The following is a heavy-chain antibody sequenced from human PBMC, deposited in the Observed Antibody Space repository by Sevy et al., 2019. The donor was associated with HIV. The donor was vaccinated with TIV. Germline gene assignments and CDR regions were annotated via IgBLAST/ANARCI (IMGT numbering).Heavy chain of an antibody. CDR3: VKEGGGEGGDH. J-gene: IGHJ4*02. Sequence: GGSLRLSCAASGFSFSSYGMHWVRQAPGKGLEWMTYIQYDGSNKDYADSVKGRFTISRDNSKNTLYLQMNSLRVEDTAVFYCVKEGGGEGGDHWGQGTLVTVSS. V-gene: IGHV3-30*02. CDR2: IQYDGSNK. D-gene: IGHD2-21*01. CDR1: GFSFSSYG.